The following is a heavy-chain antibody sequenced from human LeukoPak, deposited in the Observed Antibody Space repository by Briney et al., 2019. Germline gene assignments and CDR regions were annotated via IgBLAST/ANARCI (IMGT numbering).Heavy chain of an antibody. Sequence: SQTLPLTCTVSGGSISSSDYYWSWIRQPPGKGLEWIGYIYYSGSTYYNPSLKSRVTISVDTSKNQFSLKLSSVTAADTAVYYCARAGNQLLYFPYFDYWGQGTLVTVSS. J-gene: IGHJ4*02. CDR2: IYYSGST. CDR3: ARAGNQLLYFPYFDY. V-gene: IGHV4-30-4*01. CDR1: GGSISSSDYY. D-gene: IGHD2-2*02.